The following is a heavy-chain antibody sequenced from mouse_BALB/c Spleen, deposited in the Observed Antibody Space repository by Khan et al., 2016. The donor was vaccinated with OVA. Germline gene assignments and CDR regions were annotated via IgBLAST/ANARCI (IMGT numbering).Heavy chain of an antibody. CDR2: ISSGGSYT. D-gene: IGHD2-3*01. CDR3: ERRYDGYYGGAMDY. CDR1: GFTFSSSA. V-gene: IGHV5-9-3*01. Sequence: EVELVESGGGLVKPGGSLKLSCAASGFTFSSSAMSWVRQTPEKRLEWVATISSGGSYTYYPDSVKGRFTISRDNAKNTLYLQMSSLRSEDTAMYSCERRYDGYYGGAMDYWGQGTSVTVSS. J-gene: IGHJ4*01.